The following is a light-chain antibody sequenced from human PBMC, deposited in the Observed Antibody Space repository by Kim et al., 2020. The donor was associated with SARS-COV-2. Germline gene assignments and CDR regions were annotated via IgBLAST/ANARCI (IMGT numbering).Light chain of an antibody. Sequence: KSIISCSASSCNNRKNYVSCYQQHPGTAPPLLIYDKNKRPSGIPDRLSCCKSGTSAAPVITGLQTGDEADYYCGTWDSSLSAGVVFGGGTQLTVL. CDR3: GTWDSSLSAGVV. CDR1: SCNNRKNY. CDR2: DKN. V-gene: IGLV1-51*01. J-gene: IGLJ2*01.